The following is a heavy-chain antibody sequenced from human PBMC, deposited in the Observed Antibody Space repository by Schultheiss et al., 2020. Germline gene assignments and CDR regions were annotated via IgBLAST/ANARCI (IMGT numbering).Heavy chain of an antibody. Sequence: GGSLRLSCAASGFTFSSFAMSWVRQAPGKGLEWVSAISGSGGSTYYADSVKGRFTISRDNSKNTLYLQMNSLRAEDTAVYYCAKKGIVATIRGGFDYWSQGTLVTVSS. CDR1: GFTFSSFA. V-gene: IGHV3-23*01. CDR3: AKKGIVATIRGGFDY. J-gene: IGHJ4*02. D-gene: IGHD5-12*01. CDR2: ISGSGGST.